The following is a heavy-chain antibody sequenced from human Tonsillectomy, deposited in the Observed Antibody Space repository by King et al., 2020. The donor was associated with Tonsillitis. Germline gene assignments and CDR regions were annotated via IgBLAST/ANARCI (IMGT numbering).Heavy chain of an antibody. J-gene: IGHJ4*02. CDR1: GGSISTSSYY. Sequence: QLQESGPGLVKPSETLSLTCAVSGGSISTSSYYWGWIRQSPGKGLEWIGSIYYTGSTYYSPSLRSRVTISVDTSKNQFSLRLSSVTAADTAVYYCARRWGFCTNGVCFLYYFDYWGQGALVTVSS. D-gene: IGHD2-8*01. CDR2: IYYTGST. CDR3: ARRWGFCTNGVCFLYYFDY. V-gene: IGHV4-39*01.